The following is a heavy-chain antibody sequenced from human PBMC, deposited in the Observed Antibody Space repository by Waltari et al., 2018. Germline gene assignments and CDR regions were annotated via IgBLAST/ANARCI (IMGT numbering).Heavy chain of an antibody. CDR2: IYYSGSN. J-gene: IGHJ2*01. V-gene: IGHV4-39*01. CDR1: GCSISSSSYY. Sequence: QLQLQESGPGLVKPSETLSLTCTVSGCSISSSSYYWGWIRQPPGQGLEWIGSIYYSGSNYYNPSLKSRVTISVDTSKNQFALKLSSVTAADTAVYYCARHPAMTIMLWYFDLWGRGTLVTVSS. D-gene: IGHD2-8*01. CDR3: ARHPAMTIMLWYFDL.